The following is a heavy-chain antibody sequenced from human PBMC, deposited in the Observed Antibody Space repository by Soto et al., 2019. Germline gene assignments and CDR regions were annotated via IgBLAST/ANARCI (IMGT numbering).Heavy chain of an antibody. CDR2: INAGNGNT. Sequence: QVQLVQSGAEVKKPGASVKVSCKASGYTFTSYAMYWVRQAPGQRLEWMGWINAGNGNTKYSQKFQGRVTITRGTSASTAYMELSSLRSEDTAVYYCARDLGFGLSDYWGQGTRVTVSS. CDR1: GYTFTSYA. J-gene: IGHJ4*02. CDR3: ARDLGFGLSDY. V-gene: IGHV1-3*01. D-gene: IGHD3-10*01.